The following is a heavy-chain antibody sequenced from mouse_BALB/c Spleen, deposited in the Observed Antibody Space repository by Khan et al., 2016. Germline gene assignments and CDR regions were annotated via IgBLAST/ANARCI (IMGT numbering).Heavy chain of an antibody. V-gene: IGHV9-3*02. CDR3: ARTGDYPYYAMDY. J-gene: IGHJ4*01. D-gene: IGHD2-13*01. CDR1: EYTFTNYG. Sequence: QCQLVQSGPELKKPGETVKISCKASEYTFTNYGMNWVKQAPGKGLKWMGWINTNTGEPTYAEEFKGRFAFSLEASASTAYLTYNNLKNEDSATYFCARTGDYPYYAMDYWGQGTSATVSS. CDR2: INTNTGEP.